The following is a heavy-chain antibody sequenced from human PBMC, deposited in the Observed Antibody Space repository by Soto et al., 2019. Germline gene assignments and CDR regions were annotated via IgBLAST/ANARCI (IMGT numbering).Heavy chain of an antibody. CDR1: GFTVSSNY. D-gene: IGHD3-10*01. V-gene: IGHV3-53*04. CDR2: IYSDGNT. Sequence: EVQLVESGGGLVQPGGSLRLSCAASGFTVSSNYMSWVRQAPGKGLEWVSVIYSDGNTYYADSVKGRFTISRHNSKNTLYLQMNSLRAEDPAVYYCARDSADERAFDIWGQGTMVTVSS. J-gene: IGHJ3*02. CDR3: ARDSADERAFDI.